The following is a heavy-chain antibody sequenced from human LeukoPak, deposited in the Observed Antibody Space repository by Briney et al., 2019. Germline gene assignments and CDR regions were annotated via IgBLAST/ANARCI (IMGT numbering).Heavy chain of an antibody. CDR3: AKVGRSTRPGY. D-gene: IGHD6-6*01. CDR2: IDSSSSSI. CDR1: GFTPSTCE. Sequence: PGGSVRLSCVPSGFTPSTCEMNWVRQAPGKGRGWVSYIDSSSSSIYYADSVKGRFTISRDNAKNPRYLQMNSLRAEGAAVYYCAKVGRSTRPGYWGQGTLVTVSS. V-gene: IGHV3-48*03. J-gene: IGHJ4*02.